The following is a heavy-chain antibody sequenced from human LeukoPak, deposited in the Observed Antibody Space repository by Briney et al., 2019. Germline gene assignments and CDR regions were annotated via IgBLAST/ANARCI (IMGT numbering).Heavy chain of an antibody. CDR1: GFTVSSNY. D-gene: IGHD1-26*01. CDR3: AKETSGSYLAYYYYYMDV. Sequence: GGSLRLSCAASGFTVSSNYMSWVRQAPGKGLEWVSVMYSGGSTYYADSVKGRFTISRDNSQNTLYLQMNSLRAEDTAVYYCAKETSGSYLAYYYYYMDVWGKGTAVTISS. J-gene: IGHJ6*03. V-gene: IGHV3-66*01. CDR2: MYSGGST.